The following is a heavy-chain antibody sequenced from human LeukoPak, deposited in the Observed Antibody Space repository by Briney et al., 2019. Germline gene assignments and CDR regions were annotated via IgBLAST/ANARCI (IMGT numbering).Heavy chain of an antibody. D-gene: IGHD5-12*01. CDR2: VYYSGST. J-gene: IGHJ3*02. CDR1: GVSINNYY. V-gene: IGHV4-59*01. Sequence: SGTLSLTCSVSGVSINNYYWSWIREPPGRGLEWIGYVYYSGSTNYNPSLKSRVTISVDTSKNQFSLKLSSVTAADTAVYYCARSRGYSGYAYDAFDIWGQGTMGTVSS. CDR3: ARSRGYSGYAYDAFDI.